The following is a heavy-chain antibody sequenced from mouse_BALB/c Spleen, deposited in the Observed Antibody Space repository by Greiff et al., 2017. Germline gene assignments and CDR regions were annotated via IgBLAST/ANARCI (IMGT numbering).Heavy chain of an antibody. CDR1: GFSLTSYG. Sequence: VQLKQSGPGLVQPSQSLSITCTVSGFSLTSYGVHWVRQSPGKGLEWLGVIWSGGSTDYNAAFISRLSISKDNSKSQVFFKMNSLQADDTAIYYCARNEDYYGSFFAYWGQGTLVTVSA. J-gene: IGHJ3*01. CDR3: ARNEDYYGSFFAY. V-gene: IGHV2-4-1*01. CDR2: IWSGGST. D-gene: IGHD1-1*01.